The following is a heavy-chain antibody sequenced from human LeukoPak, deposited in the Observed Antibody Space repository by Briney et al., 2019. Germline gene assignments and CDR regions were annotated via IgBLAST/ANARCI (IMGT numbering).Heavy chain of an antibody. D-gene: IGHD6-19*01. CDR1: GGSISSYY. CDR3: AREYSSGWSGTGY. J-gene: IGHJ4*02. CDR2: VYYSGST. V-gene: IGHV4-59*01. Sequence: SETLSLTCTVSGGSISSYYWSWIRQPPGKGLEWIGYVYYSGSTNYNPSLESRVTISVDTSKDQFSLKLSSVTAADTAVYYCAREYSSGWSGTGYWGQGTLVTVSS.